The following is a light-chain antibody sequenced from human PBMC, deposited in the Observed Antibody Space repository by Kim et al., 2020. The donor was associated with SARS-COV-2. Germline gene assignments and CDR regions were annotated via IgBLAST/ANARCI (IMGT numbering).Light chain of an antibody. V-gene: IGKV6-21*01. Sequence: EIVLTQSPDFLSVTPKEKVTITCRASQSIGTSLHWYQQKPDQSPKLLIKYTSHSFSGVPSRFSGGGSGTGFTLTINSLEAEDAATYYCHHISSFLLTFDVGTKVDIK. CDR3: HHISSFLLT. CDR1: QSIGTS. J-gene: IGKJ4*01. CDR2: YTS.